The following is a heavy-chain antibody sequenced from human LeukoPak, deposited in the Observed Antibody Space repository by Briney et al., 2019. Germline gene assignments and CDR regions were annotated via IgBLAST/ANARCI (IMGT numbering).Heavy chain of an antibody. V-gene: IGHV4-34*01. D-gene: IGHD2-2*01. CDR2: INHSGST. CDR3: ARVMRAYCSSTSCRYYYYYYMDV. Sequence: PSETLSLTCAVYGGSFSGYYWSWIRQPPGKGLEWIGEINHSGSTNYNPSLKSRVTISVDTSKNQFSLKLSSVTAADTAVYYCARVMRAYCSSTSCRYYYYYYMDVWGKGTTVTVSS. CDR1: GGSFSGYY. J-gene: IGHJ6*03.